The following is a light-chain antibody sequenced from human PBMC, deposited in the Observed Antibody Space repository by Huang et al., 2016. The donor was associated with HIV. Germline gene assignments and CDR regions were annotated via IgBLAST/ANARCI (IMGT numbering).Light chain of an antibody. J-gene: IGKJ4*01. V-gene: IGKV3-15*01. CDR1: RSVSTN. CDR3: HQYNNWLLS. Sequence: EIVMTQSPATLSVSPGQRVTLSCRANRSVSTNLAWSQQRHGQAPRLLIYVSSTRAPGIPARFSGSGSGTDFSLTISNLQSEDFALYYCHQYNNWLLSFGGGTRV. CDR2: VSS.